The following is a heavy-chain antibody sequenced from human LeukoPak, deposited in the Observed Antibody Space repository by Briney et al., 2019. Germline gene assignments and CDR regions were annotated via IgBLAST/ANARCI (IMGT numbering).Heavy chain of an antibody. D-gene: IGHD3-3*01. V-gene: IGHV4-4*07. CDR3: ARDQSASGYWDFDR. CDR2: IYTSGRT. CDR1: GGSIRSYY. J-gene: IGHJ2*01. Sequence: SETLSPTCTLSGGSIRSYYWSWMRHLAGKGREWIGRIYTSGRTNYNPSLKSRVSMSVDPSKKQVSLKLSSVTAADTALFYCARDQSASGYWDFDRWGRGTLVSVSS.